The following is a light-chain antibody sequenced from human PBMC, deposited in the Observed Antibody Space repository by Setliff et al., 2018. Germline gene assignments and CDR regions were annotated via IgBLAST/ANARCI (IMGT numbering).Light chain of an antibody. Sequence: QSALTQPASVSGPHGQSITISCTGTSSDIGAYNFVFWYQQHPGKAPRLIIHGVSERPSGVSNRFSGSKSGNTASLTISGLQTEDEADYYCNAYTSGTTYVFGTGTKVTVL. CDR2: GVS. CDR3: NAYTSGTTYV. CDR1: SSDIGAYNF. J-gene: IGLJ1*01. V-gene: IGLV2-14*03.